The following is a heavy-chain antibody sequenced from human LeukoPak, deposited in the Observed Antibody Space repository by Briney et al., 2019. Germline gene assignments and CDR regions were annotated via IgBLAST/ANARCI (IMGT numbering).Heavy chain of an antibody. J-gene: IGHJ4*02. Sequence: SETLSLTCTVSGGSISSYYWSWIRQPPGKGLEWSGYIYYSGSTYYNPSLKSRVTISVDTSKNQFSLKLSSVTAADTAVYYCARDRLYYDSPGSGYWGQRTLVTVSS. CDR1: GGSISSYY. CDR2: IYYSGST. V-gene: IGHV4-59*12. CDR3: ARDRLYYDSPGSGY. D-gene: IGHD3-22*01.